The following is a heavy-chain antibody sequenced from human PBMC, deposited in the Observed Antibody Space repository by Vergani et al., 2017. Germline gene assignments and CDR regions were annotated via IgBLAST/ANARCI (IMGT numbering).Heavy chain of an antibody. CDR1: GGSISSYY. D-gene: IGHD6-6*01. CDR3: ARSSGKSIAARNWFDP. V-gene: IGHV4-59*06. Sequence: QVQLQESGPGLVKPSETLSLTCTVSGGSISSYYWSWIRQHPGKGLEWIGYIYYSGSTYYNPSLKSRVTISVDTSKNQFSLKLSSVTAADTAVYYCARSSGKSIAARNWFDPWGQGTLVTVSS. J-gene: IGHJ5*02. CDR2: IYYSGST.